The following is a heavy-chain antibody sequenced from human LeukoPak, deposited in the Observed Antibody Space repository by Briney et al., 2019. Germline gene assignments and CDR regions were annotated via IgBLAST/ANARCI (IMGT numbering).Heavy chain of an antibody. D-gene: IGHD3-22*01. V-gene: IGHV3-23*01. CDR1: GFSFRTYA. Sequence: GGSLRLSCAASGFSFRTYAMSWVRQAPGKGLEWVSAISDNSARTYYADSVKGRFTISRDDSKNTLFVQMNSLRAEDTAVYYCAREYDSSWPSWGQGTLVTVSS. J-gene: IGHJ5*02. CDR3: AREYDSSWPS. CDR2: ISDNSART.